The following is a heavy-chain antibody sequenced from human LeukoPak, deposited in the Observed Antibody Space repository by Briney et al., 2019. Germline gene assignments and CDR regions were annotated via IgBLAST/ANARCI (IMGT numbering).Heavy chain of an antibody. Sequence: ASVKVSCKAYGYTFTSYGISWVRQAPGQGLAWMGWISAYNGNTNYAQKLQGRVTMTTDTSTSTAYMELRSLRSDDTAVYYCARDYYDSSGYYAFFDYWGQGTLVTVSS. CDR1: GYTFTSYG. J-gene: IGHJ4*02. CDR3: ARDYYDSSGYYAFFDY. V-gene: IGHV1-18*01. D-gene: IGHD3-22*01. CDR2: ISAYNGNT.